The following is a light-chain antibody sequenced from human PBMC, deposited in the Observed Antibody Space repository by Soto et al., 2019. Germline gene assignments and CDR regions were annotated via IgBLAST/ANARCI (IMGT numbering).Light chain of an antibody. J-gene: IGKJ1*01. CDR3: QQYNSCWT. Sequence: DIQMTQSPSTLSASVGDRVTITCRASQGVSYWLAWYQQKPGKAPKLLIYDRSSLASGVPRRFSGSGSGTEFILTLSCLQPDDGATYYCQQYNSCWTFGQGTKVEI. CDR1: QGVSYW. V-gene: IGKV1-5*01. CDR2: DRS.